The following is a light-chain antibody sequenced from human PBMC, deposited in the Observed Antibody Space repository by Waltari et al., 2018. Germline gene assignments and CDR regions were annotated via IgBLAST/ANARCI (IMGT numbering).Light chain of an antibody. J-gene: IGKJ2*01. CDR3: QQYDNLPYT. Sequence: DIQMTQSPSPLSASVGGRVTITCQASQDIKTYLNWFQQKPGKAPKLLMYDASKLETGVPSRFSGSGSGTDFTFTISSLQPEDIATYYCQQYDNLPYTFGQGTKLEIK. CDR1: QDIKTY. V-gene: IGKV1-33*01. CDR2: DAS.